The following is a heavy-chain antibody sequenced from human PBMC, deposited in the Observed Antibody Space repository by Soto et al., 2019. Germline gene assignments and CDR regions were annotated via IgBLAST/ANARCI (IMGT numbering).Heavy chain of an antibody. CDR3: AKDSDYDILTGPFDY. Sequence: PGGPLRLSCAASGFTFSTYAMSWVRQAPGKGLEWVSAISGSGGSTHYAESVKGRFTISRDTSKNTLYLQMNSLRAEDTALYHCAKDSDYDILTGPFDYWGQGTLVTVSS. D-gene: IGHD3-9*01. CDR1: GFTFSTYA. V-gene: IGHV3-23*01. J-gene: IGHJ4*02. CDR2: ISGSGGST.